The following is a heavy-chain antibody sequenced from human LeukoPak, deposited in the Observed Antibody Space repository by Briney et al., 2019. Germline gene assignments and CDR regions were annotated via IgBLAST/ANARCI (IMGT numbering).Heavy chain of an antibody. V-gene: IGHV3-30*09. CDR1: GFSFSDFD. J-gene: IGHJ4*02. D-gene: IGHD3-10*01. Sequence: GGSLRLSCAASGFSFSDFDMHWVRQAPGKGLERLAVVSNDGGKKYYVDSVKGRFAVSRDNSKNMLYLQMNSLRAEDTAVYYCASDWRMVRGLLKGVIDYWGQGTLVTVSS. CDR3: ASDWRMVRGLLKGVIDY. CDR2: VSNDGGKK.